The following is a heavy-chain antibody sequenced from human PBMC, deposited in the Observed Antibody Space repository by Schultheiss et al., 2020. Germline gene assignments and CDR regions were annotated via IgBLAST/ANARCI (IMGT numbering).Heavy chain of an antibody. Sequence: SVKVSCKASGGTFSSYAISWVRQAPGQGLEWMGGIIPIFGTANYAQKFQGRVTITADESTSTAYMELSSLRSEDTAVYYCASSVVVGAIFDYWGQGTLVTVSS. V-gene: IGHV1-69*13. CDR1: GGTFSSYA. CDR2: IIPIFGTA. CDR3: ASSVVVGAIFDY. J-gene: IGHJ4*02. D-gene: IGHD1-26*01.